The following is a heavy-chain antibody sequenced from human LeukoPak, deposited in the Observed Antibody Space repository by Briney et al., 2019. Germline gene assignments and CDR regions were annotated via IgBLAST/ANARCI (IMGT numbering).Heavy chain of an antibody. V-gene: IGHV6-1*01. D-gene: IGHD3-10*01. J-gene: IGHJ5*02. Sequence: SQTLSLTCAISGDSVSINSAAWNWIRQSPSRGLEWLGRTYQRSKWYNDYAVSVKSRITINPDISKNQFSLQLNSVTAADTAVYYCASYGSGSYRFDPWGQGTLVTVSS. CDR2: TYQRSKWYN. CDR3: ASYGSGSYRFDP. CDR1: GDSVSINSAA.